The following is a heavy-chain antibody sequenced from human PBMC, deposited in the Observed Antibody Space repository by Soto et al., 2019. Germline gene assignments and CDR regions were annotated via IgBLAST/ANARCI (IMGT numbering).Heavy chain of an antibody. D-gene: IGHD3-22*01. V-gene: IGHV3-30-3*01. CDR3: ARDLSRGITMIALEIHY. CDR2: ISYDGSNK. J-gene: IGHJ4*02. Sequence: GGSLRLSCATSGFTFNTYAMHWVRQAPGKGLELVAIISYDGSNKYYADSVKGRFTISRDNPKNTVYLEMSSLRPEDTAVYYCARDLSRGITMIALEIHYWGQGTLVTVSS. CDR1: GFTFNTYA.